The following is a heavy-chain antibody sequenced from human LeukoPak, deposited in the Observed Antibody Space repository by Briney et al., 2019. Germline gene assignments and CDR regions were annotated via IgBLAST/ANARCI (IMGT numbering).Heavy chain of an antibody. CDR2: ISPNSGGA. D-gene: IGHD3-10*01. J-gene: IGHJ5*02. CDR1: GYTFTDYY. CDR3: ARVPRRGDRFDP. Sequence: GASVKVSCKASGYTFTDYYMHWVRQAPGQGLEWMGWISPNSGGANYAQKFQGRVTMTRDTSISTAYMELSSLRSEDTAVYYCARVPRRGDRFDPWGQGTLVTVSS. V-gene: IGHV1-2*02.